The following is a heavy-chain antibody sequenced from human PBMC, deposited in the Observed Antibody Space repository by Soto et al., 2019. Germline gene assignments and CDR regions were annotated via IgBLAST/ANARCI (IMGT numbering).Heavy chain of an antibody. V-gene: IGHV3-23*01. D-gene: IGHD2-2*01. J-gene: IGHJ5*02. CDR2: ISGSGGST. CDR1: GFTFSSYA. Sequence: RGSLRLSCAASGFTFSSYAMSWVRQAPGKGLEWVSAISGSGGSTYYADSVKGRFTISRDNSKNTLYLQMNSLRAEDTAVYYCAKAIDCSSTSCYPHWFDPWGQGTLVTVSS. CDR3: AKAIDCSSTSCYPHWFDP.